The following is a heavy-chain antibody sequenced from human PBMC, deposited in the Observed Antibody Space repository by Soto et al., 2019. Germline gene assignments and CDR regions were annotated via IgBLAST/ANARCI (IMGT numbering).Heavy chain of an antibody. CDR1: GGSFSGYY. CDR2: INHSGST. Sequence: SETLSLTCAVYGGSFSGYYWSWIRQPPGKGLEWIGEINHSGSTNYNPSLKSRVTISVDTSKNQFSLKLSSVTAADTAVYYCARFASLYYYYYGMDVWGQGTTVT. V-gene: IGHV4-34*01. J-gene: IGHJ6*02. CDR3: ARFASLYYYYYGMDV.